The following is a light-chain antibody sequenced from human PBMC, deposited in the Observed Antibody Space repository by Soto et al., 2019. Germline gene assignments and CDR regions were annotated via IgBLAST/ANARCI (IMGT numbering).Light chain of an antibody. J-gene: IGKJ3*01. V-gene: IGKV1-27*01. Sequence: DIQMTQSPSSLSASVGDRVTITCRASQGISNYLAWYQQKPGKAPQLLIYAASTLQSGVPSRFSGSGSGTDFTLTISSLQPEDAATYYCQRHNSAPPVSFGPGTKVDLK. CDR1: QGISNY. CDR3: QRHNSAPPVS. CDR2: AAS.